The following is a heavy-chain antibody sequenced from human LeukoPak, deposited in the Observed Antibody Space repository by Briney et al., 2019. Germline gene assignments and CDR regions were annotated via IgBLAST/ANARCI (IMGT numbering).Heavy chain of an antibody. D-gene: IGHD3-10*01. CDR3: ANTVVRGVASMDV. J-gene: IGHJ6*02. V-gene: IGHV3-23*01. CDR1: GFTFSSYV. CDR2: ISGSGTTT. Sequence: GGSLRLSCAASGFTFSSYVMGWVRQAPGKGLEWVSAISGSGTTTYYADAVKGRFTISRDNSRNTLYLQMHSLGAEDTAVYYCANTVVRGVASMDVWGQGTTVTVS.